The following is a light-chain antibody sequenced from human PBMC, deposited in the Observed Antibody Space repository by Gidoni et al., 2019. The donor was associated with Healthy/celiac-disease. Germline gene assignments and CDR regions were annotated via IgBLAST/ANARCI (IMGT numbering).Light chain of an antibody. CDR3: MQSTQFPLS. V-gene: IGKV2-24*01. Sequence: DIVRSPTPHSSPVTLGQPASLSCRSSQSLVHRDGNTYLNWLQQRPGQPPRLLIYKISNTLSGGPDRFSGSGAGTDFTLKLSSVEAEDVGVYFCMQSTQFPLSFGGGTKVEIK. J-gene: IGKJ4*01. CDR2: KIS. CDR1: QSLVHRDGNTY.